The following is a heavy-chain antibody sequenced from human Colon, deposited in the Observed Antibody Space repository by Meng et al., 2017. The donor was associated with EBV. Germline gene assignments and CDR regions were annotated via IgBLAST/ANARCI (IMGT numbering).Heavy chain of an antibody. CDR1: GGSFSGYY. J-gene: IGHJ4*02. D-gene: IGHD4-17*01. V-gene: IGHV4-34*01. CDR2: INHSGST. CDR3: ARYRLQNDYGDQLYYFDY. Sequence: QVQLQQWGAGLLKPSETLSLTCAVYGGSFSGYYWTWIRQPPGKGLEWIGEINHSGSTNYNPSLKSRVTILVDTSKNQFSLKVTSVTAADTAVYYCARYRLQNDYGDQLYYFDYLGQGSRVTVSS.